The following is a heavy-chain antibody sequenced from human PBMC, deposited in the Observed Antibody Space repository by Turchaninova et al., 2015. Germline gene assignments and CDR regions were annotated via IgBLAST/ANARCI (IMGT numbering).Heavy chain of an antibody. Sequence: EVQLVESGGGLVQPGGSLRLSCATSGFTFRSYAMRWVRKAPGKGLAWGLSITSGWNTLLHPHPVKGRFTISRDNAKNSLYLQMNTLRAEETAVYYCARDLGGALTCAYFDYWGQGTLVTVSS. CDR1: GFTFRSYA. CDR3: ARDLGGALTCAYFDY. D-gene: IGHD3-9*01. CDR2: ITSGWNTL. V-gene: IGHV3-48*03. J-gene: IGHJ4*02.